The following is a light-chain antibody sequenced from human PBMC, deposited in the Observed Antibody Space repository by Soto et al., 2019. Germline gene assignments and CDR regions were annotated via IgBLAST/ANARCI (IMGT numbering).Light chain of an antibody. CDR2: EGS. CDR1: SSDVGSYNL. Sequence: QSVLTQPASVSGSPGQSITISCTGTSSDVGSYNLVSWYQQHPGKAPKLMIYEGSTRPSGVSNRFAGSKSGNTASLTISGLQAEDEADYYCCSYAGSSKVFGTGTKLTVL. J-gene: IGLJ1*01. CDR3: CSYAGSSKV. V-gene: IGLV2-23*01.